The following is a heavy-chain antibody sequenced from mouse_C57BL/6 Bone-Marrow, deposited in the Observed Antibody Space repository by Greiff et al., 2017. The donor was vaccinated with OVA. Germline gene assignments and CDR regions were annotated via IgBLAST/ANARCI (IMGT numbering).Heavy chain of an antibody. Sequence: VQLQQPGAELVKPGASVKLSCKASGYTFTSYWMPWVQQRPGQGLEWIGMIHPNSGSTNYNEKFKSKATLTVDKSSSTAYMQLSSLTSEDSAVYYCARERWGYFDYWGQGTTLTVSS. CDR2: IHPNSGST. CDR1: GYTFTSYW. CDR3: ARERWGYFDY. D-gene: IGHD1-1*02. J-gene: IGHJ2*01. V-gene: IGHV1-64*01.